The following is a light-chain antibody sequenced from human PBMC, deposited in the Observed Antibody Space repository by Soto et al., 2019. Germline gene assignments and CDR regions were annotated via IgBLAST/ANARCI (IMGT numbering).Light chain of an antibody. V-gene: IGLV1-40*01. J-gene: IGLJ2*01. CDR3: QSYDISLSVSVI. CDR2: GNS. CDR1: SSNIGAGYD. Sequence: QLVLTQPPSVSGAPGQRVTISCTGSSSNIGAGYDVQWYQQLPGAAPKLLIFGNSNRPSGVPDRFSGSRSGTSASLAITGLQAEEEADYVGQSYDISLSVSVIFGGGTKVTVL.